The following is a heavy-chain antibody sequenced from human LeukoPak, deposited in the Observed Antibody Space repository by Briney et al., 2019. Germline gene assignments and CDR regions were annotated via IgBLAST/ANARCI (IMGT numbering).Heavy chain of an antibody. J-gene: IGHJ4*02. CDR3: ARIGGSGTYWDY. D-gene: IGHD3-10*01. V-gene: IGHV3-7*01. CDR2: IKYHGSDE. Sequence: PGGSLRLSCAASGFTFSDYWMSWVRQAPGKGLEWVANIKYHGSDEHYVDSVRGRFTISRDNAKNSLFLQMNSLRADDTAVYYCARIGGSGTYWDYWGQGTLVTVSS. CDR1: GFTFSDYW.